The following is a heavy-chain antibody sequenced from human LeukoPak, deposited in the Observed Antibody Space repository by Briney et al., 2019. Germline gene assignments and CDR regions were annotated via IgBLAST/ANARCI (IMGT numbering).Heavy chain of an antibody. J-gene: IGHJ3*02. CDR2: IIPIFGTA. CDR3: ARDRLERLGSNAFDI. CDR1: GGTFSSYA. Sequence: GSSVKVSCKASGGTFSSYAISWVRQAPGQGLEWMGGIIPIFGTANYAQKFQGRVTITTDESTSTAFMELSSLRSEGTAVYYCARDRLERLGSNAFDIWGQGTMVTVSS. D-gene: IGHD3-3*01. V-gene: IGHV1-69*05.